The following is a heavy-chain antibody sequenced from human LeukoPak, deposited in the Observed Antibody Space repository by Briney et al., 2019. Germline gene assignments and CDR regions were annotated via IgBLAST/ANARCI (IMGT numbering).Heavy chain of an antibody. V-gene: IGHV5-51*01. CDR1: GYSFPSHW. Sequence: GESLKISCKGSGYSFPSHWIGWVRQMPGKGLEWMGIIYPGDSDTRYSPSFQGQVAISADKSISTAYLQWSSLKASDTAMYYCARHVTYYDFWSGYRGDYYYMDVWGKGTTVTVSS. D-gene: IGHD3-3*01. CDR3: ARHVTYYDFWSGYRGDYYYMDV. CDR2: IYPGDSDT. J-gene: IGHJ6*03.